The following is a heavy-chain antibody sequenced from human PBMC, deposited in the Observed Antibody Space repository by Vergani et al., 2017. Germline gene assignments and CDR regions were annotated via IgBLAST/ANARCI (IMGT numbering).Heavy chain of an antibody. V-gene: IGHV1-2*02. Sequence: QVQLVQSGAEVKKPGASVKVSCKASGYTFTGYYMHWVRQAPGQGLEWMGWINPNSGGPNYAQKFQGRVTMTRDTSISTAYMELSRLRSDDTAVYYCARPAGRTTVTPPDYWGQGTLVTVSS. CDR2: INPNSGGP. CDR1: GYTFTGYY. J-gene: IGHJ4*02. CDR3: ARPAGRTTVTPPDY. D-gene: IGHD4-17*01.